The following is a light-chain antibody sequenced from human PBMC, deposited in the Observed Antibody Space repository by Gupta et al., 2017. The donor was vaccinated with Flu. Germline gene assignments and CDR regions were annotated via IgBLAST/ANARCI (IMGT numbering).Light chain of an antibody. Sequence: PATLSVSPGERATLSCRASQSVSNMLAWYQQKPGQAPRLLVYGASTRATGIPARFSGSGSATELTLTIRSLQSEDFAVYYCQQDNYWPLTFGGGTTVEI. CDR3: QQDNYWPLT. CDR1: QSVSNM. V-gene: IGKV3-15*01. J-gene: IGKJ4*01. CDR2: GAS.